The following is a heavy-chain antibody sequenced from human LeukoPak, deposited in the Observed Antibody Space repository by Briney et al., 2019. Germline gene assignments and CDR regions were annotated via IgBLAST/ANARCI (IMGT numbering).Heavy chain of an antibody. CDR2: IKSDGST. D-gene: IGHD3-22*01. J-gene: IGHJ1*01. CDR1: GFTFSSYW. CDR3: ARAPSEIGGYYPEYFRH. V-gene: IGHV3-74*01. Sequence: GGSLRLSCAASGFTFSSYWMHWVRQAPGKGRVWVSRIKSDGSTNYADSVKGRFTISRDSAKNTVSLQMNSLRAEDTGVYYCARAPSEIGGYYPEYFRHWGQGTLVTVSS.